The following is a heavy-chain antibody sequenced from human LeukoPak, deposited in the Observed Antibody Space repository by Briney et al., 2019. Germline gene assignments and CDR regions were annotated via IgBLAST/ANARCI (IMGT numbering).Heavy chain of an antibody. J-gene: IGHJ4*02. CDR2: ILYDGSKQ. V-gene: IGHV3-30*04. CDR3: GSTIFGVVIDLDSGYY. D-gene: IGHD3-3*01. Sequence: PGGSLRLSCASSGFTFSNYAMHWVRQAPGKGLEWVAVILYDGSKQDYVDPVKGRFTISRGNSKNTLYLQMNSLRAEDTAVYYCGSTIFGVVIDLDSGYYWGQGTLVTVSS. CDR1: GFTFSNYA.